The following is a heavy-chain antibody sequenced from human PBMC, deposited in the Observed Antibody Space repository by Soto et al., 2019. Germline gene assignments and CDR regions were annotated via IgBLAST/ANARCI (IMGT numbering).Heavy chain of an antibody. CDR1: GYTFTRYG. CDR3: XXXGDVPYYYYGMDV. Sequence: QVHLVQSGAEVKKPGASVKVSCKTSGYTFTRYGISWVRQAPGQGLEWMGWISGYDGRTNFAQKVQDRVTMTTDTXTXXXXXXXXXXXXXXTXXXXXXXXGDVPYYYYGMDVWGQGTTVTVSS. V-gene: IGHV1-18*01. J-gene: IGHJ6*02. CDR2: ISGYDGRT. D-gene: IGHD2-21*02.